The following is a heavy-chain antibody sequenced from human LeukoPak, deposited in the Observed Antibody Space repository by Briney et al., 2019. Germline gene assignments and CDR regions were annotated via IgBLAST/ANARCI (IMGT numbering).Heavy chain of an antibody. CDR1: GCTFSRYG. J-gene: IGHJ3*02. Sequence: GRSLRLSCAASGCTFSRYGMHWVRQAPGKGLEWVAVISYDGSNKYYGDSVKGRFTISRDNSKNTLYLQMNSLRAEDTAVYYCAKPLDSSGYYAFDIWGQGAMVTVSS. CDR3: AKPLDSSGYYAFDI. CDR2: ISYDGSNK. D-gene: IGHD3-22*01. V-gene: IGHV3-30*18.